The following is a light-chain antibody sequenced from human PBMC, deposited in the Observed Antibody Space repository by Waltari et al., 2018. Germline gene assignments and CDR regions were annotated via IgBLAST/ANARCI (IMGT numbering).Light chain of an antibody. Sequence: EIVLTQSPGTLSLSPGERASLSCRASQSVDGSYLAWYQQKPGQAPRLRIYGASSRATGIPDRFSGSGSGTDFTLTMSRLEPEDFAVYYCQQYGRSPLTFGGGTKVVMK. J-gene: IGKJ4*01. CDR3: QQYGRSPLT. CDR2: GAS. CDR1: QSVDGSY. V-gene: IGKV3-20*01.